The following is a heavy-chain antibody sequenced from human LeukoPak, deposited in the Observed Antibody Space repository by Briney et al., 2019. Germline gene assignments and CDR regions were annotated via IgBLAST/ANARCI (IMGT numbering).Heavy chain of an antibody. D-gene: IGHD2-15*01. CDR3: ARLGYCSGGSCDFDY. Sequence: SETLSLTCAASGGSISTTYYWGWIRQPPGKGLEWTAIIHYTGRTYYSLSLKSRVTISVDTSKNQFSLRLSSVTAADTAIYYCARLGYCSGGSCDFDYWGPGTLVPVSS. J-gene: IGHJ4*02. V-gene: IGHV4-39*01. CDR1: GGSISTTYY. CDR2: IHYTGRT.